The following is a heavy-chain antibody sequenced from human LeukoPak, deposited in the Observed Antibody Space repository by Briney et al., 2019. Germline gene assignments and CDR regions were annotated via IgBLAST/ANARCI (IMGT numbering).Heavy chain of an antibody. J-gene: IGHJ4*02. CDR1: GFTFSSYG. Sequence: GGSLRLSCAASGFTFSSYGMHWVRQAPGKGLEWVAVISYDGSNKYYADSVKGRFTISRDNSKNTLYLQMSSLRAEDTAVYYCAKSGRTYSSSWYIYWGQGTLVTVSS. V-gene: IGHV3-30*18. CDR2: ISYDGSNK. CDR3: AKSGRTYSSSWYIY. D-gene: IGHD6-13*01.